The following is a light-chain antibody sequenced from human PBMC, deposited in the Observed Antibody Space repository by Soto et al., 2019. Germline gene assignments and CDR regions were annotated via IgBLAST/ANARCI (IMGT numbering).Light chain of an antibody. CDR1: TGAVTSGHY. Sequence: QAVVTQEPSLTVSPGGTVTLTCGSSTGAVTSGHYPYWFQQKPGQAPKTLIYDTNNKLSWTPARFSGSLLGGKSALTLSGAQPEDEAEYHCLLLYSDGRVFGGGTKLTVL. J-gene: IGLJ3*02. CDR3: LLLYSDGRV. CDR2: DTN. V-gene: IGLV7-46*01.